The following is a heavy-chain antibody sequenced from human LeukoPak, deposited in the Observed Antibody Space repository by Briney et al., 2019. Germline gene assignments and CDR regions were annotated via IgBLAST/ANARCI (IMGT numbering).Heavy chain of an antibody. CDR3: AKDVRQQLGY. CDR2: ISSSSNYI. D-gene: IGHD6-13*01. Sequence: GGSLRLSCAASGFTFSSYSMNWVRQAPGKGLEWVSSISSSSNYIYYADSVKGRFTISRDNAKNSLYLQMNSLRAEDTAVYYCAKDVRQQLGYWGQGTLVTVSS. CDR1: GFTFSSYS. V-gene: IGHV3-21*01. J-gene: IGHJ4*02.